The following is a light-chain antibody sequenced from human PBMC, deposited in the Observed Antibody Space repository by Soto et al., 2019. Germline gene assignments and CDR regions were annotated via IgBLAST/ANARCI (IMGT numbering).Light chain of an antibody. CDR3: QQFNTLIFT. CDR1: QDISSA. Sequence: AIQLTQSPSSLSASVGDRVTISCRACQDISSALAWYQQKPGKAPKLLIYDASSLESGVPSRFSGSGSGTDFTLTISSLQPEDFATYYCQQFNTLIFTFGPGTKVDIK. V-gene: IGKV1-13*02. J-gene: IGKJ3*01. CDR2: DAS.